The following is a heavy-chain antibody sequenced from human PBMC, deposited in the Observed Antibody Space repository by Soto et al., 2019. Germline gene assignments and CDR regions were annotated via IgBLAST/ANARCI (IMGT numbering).Heavy chain of an antibody. Sequence: QVQLVQSGAAVKKPVASVKVSCKASGYTFHSYAMNWVRQAPGQRLEWMGWISAGNVNTVYSQTFQARVTITTDTSASTGYMELSSLRSEDTAVYYCTRPVAACPYTSGPLGCAFDTWGQGTMVTVSS. V-gene: IGHV1-3*01. D-gene: IGHD6-25*01. J-gene: IGHJ3*02. CDR1: GYTFHSYA. CDR3: TRPVAACPYTSGPLGCAFDT. CDR2: ISAGNVNT.